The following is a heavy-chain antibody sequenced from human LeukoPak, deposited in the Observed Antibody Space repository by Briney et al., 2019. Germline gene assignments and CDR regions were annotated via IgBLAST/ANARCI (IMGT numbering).Heavy chain of an antibody. CDR3: ARGVAATSY. CDR1: GDSISPYY. D-gene: IGHD2-15*01. CDR2: IYYSGST. Sequence: SETLSLTCTVSGDSISPYYWSWIRQPPGKGLEWIGYIYYSGSTNYNPSLKSRVTISVDTSKNQFSLKLSSVTAADTAVYYCARGVAATSYWGQGTLVTVSS. V-gene: IGHV4-59*01. J-gene: IGHJ4*02.